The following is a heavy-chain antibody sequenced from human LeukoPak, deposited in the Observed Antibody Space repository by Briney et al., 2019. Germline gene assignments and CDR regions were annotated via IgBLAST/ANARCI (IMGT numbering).Heavy chain of an antibody. D-gene: IGHD2-21*02. CDR2: IYYSGST. CDR1: GGSISSYY. V-gene: IGHV4-59*08. Sequence: SETLSLTCTVSGGSISSYYWSWIRQPPGKGLAWIGYIYYSGSTNYNPSLKSRVTISVDTSKNQFSLKLSSVTAADTAVYYCARLYCGGDCYPDYWGQGTLVTVSS. CDR3: ARLYCGGDCYPDY. J-gene: IGHJ4*02.